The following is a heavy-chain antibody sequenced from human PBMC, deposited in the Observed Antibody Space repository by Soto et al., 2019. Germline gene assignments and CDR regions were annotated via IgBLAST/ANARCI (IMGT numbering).Heavy chain of an antibody. CDR3: ASKAACGGDCYAFDS. Sequence: QVYLVQSGAEVKKPGSSVKISCKASGGIFSSNTINWVRQAAGQGLEWMGGIIPLFGTANYAEKFQGRVTITADKSTKTEYMELTSLRSEDTAVYYCASKAACGGDCYAFDSWGQGTLVNVSS. CDR2: IIPLFGTA. V-gene: IGHV1-69*06. CDR1: GGIFSSNT. J-gene: IGHJ4*02. D-gene: IGHD2-21*02.